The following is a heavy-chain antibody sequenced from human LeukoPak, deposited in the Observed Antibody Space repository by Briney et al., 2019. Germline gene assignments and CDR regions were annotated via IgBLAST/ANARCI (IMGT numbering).Heavy chain of an antibody. J-gene: IGHJ4*02. CDR1: GGSISSYY. Sequence: SETLTLTCTVSGGSISSYYWSWIRQPAGKGLQWIGRIYSSGSTNYNPSLKSRVTMSVDTSKNQFSLRLSSVTAADTAVYYCARDLGFWSGPDYWGQGTLVTVSS. V-gene: IGHV4-4*07. CDR2: IYSSGST. CDR3: ARDLGFWSGPDY. D-gene: IGHD3-3*01.